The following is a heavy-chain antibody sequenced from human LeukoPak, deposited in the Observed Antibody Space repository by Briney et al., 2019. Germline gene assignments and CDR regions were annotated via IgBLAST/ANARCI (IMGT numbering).Heavy chain of an antibody. CDR2: INHSGST. D-gene: IGHD3-10*01. CDR1: GGSFSGYY. V-gene: IGHV4-34*01. CDR3: ARHRSRSWYYGSGSYYLYDAFDI. J-gene: IGHJ3*02. Sequence: SETLSLTCAVYGGSFSGYYWSWIRQPPGKGLEWIGEINHSGSTNYNPSLKSRVTISVDTSKNQFSLKLSSVTAADTAVYYCARHRSRSWYYGSGSYYLYDAFDIWGQGTMVTVSS.